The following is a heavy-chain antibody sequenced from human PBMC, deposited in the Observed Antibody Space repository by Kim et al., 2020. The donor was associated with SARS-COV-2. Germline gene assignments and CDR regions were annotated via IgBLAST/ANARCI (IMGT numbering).Heavy chain of an antibody. J-gene: IGHJ2*01. CDR1: GFTFSSYA. CDR2: ISSNGGST. V-gene: IGHV3-64*01. D-gene: IGHD4-17*01. Sequence: GGSLRLSCAASGFTFSSYAMHWVRQAPGKGLEYVSAISSNGGSTYYANSVKGRFTISRDNSKNTLYLQMGSLRAEDMAVYYCARDNTVADIKQPYWYFDLWGRGTLVTVSS. CDR3: ARDNTVADIKQPYWYFDL.